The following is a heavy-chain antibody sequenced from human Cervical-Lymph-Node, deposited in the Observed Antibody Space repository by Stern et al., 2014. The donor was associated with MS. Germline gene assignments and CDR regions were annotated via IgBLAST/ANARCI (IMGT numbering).Heavy chain of an antibody. V-gene: IGHV5-51*01. Sequence: VQLVQSGAEMKKPGESLRISCKGTGYSFSSYWIGWVRQMPGKGLEWMGIIYPGDSDTRYSPSFQGQVTISADKSIRTAYLQWSSLKASDTAMYYCARFTTGSFYYFDLWGRGTPVTVSS. CDR2: IYPGDSDT. CDR1: GYSFSSYW. D-gene: IGHD3-22*01. CDR3: ARFTTGSFYYFDL. J-gene: IGHJ2*01.